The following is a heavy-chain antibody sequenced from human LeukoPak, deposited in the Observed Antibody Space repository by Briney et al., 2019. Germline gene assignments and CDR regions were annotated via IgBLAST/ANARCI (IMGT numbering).Heavy chain of an antibody. D-gene: IGHD6-19*01. CDR2: ISAYNGDT. CDR3: ARDPSNSSGRYVLFDY. V-gene: IGHV1-18*01. CDR1: GYTFTRYG. J-gene: IGHJ4*02. Sequence: ASVKVSCKASGYTFTRYGISWVRQAPGQGLEWMGWISAYNGDTNYAQKFQGRVTMTTDTSTSTAYMELRSLTSDDTAVYYCARDPSNSSGRYVLFDYWGQGTLVTVSS.